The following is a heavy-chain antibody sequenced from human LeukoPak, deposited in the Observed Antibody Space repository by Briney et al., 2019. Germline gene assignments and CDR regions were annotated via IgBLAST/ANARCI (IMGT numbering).Heavy chain of an antibody. J-gene: IGHJ3*02. Sequence: ASXXVSCKASGYTFTGYYMHWVRQAPGQGHEWMGRINPNSGGTNYAQKFQRRLTMTRDTSISTAHMELSRLRSDDTAVYYCARDPVYYDSSGYNDAFDIWGQGTMVTVSS. CDR3: ARDPVYYDSSGYNDAFDI. CDR2: INPNSGGT. D-gene: IGHD3-22*01. CDR1: GYTFTGYY. V-gene: IGHV1-2*06.